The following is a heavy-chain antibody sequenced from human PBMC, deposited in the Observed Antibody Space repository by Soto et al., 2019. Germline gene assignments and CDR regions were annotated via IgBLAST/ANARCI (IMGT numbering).Heavy chain of an antibody. CDR3: AISGSYSVYYFDY. D-gene: IGHD1-26*01. V-gene: IGHV3-23*01. CDR2: ILGSGGDT. Sequence: PGGSLRLSCAASGFTFSSYAMSWVRQAPGKGLEWVSAILGSGGDTYYADSVKGRFTISRDNSKNTLYVQMNSLRVEDTAVYYCAISGSYSVYYFDYWGQGTLVTVSS. J-gene: IGHJ4*02. CDR1: GFTFSSYA.